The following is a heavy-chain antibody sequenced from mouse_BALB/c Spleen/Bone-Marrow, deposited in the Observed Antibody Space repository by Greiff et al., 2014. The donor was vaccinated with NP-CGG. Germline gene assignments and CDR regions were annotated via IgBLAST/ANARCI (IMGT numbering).Heavy chain of an antibody. J-gene: IGHJ4*01. Sequence: EVQVEESGGGLVQPGGSLRLSCATSGFTFTDYYMSWVRQPPGTALEWLGFIRNKANGYTTEYSASVKGRFTISRDNSQSILYLQMNTLRAEDSATDYCARDDYYAMDYWGQGTSVTVSP. CDR2: IRNKANGYTT. V-gene: IGHV7-3*02. CDR1: GFTFTDYY. CDR3: ARDDYYAMDY.